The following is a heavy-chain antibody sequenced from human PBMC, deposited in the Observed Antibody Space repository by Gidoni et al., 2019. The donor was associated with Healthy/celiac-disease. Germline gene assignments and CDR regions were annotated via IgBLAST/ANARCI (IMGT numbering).Heavy chain of an antibody. Sequence: QMQLVQSGPVVKKPGTSVKVPCKASVFTFTSSAVLWVRQARGHRLEWIGWIVVGSGNTNYAQKLQERVTITRDMSTSTAYMELSSLRSEDTAVYYCAAGPAMAPDYWGQGTLVTVSS. CDR1: VFTFTSSA. V-gene: IGHV1-58*01. CDR2: IVVGSGNT. J-gene: IGHJ4*02. CDR3: AAGPAMAPDY. D-gene: IGHD5-18*01.